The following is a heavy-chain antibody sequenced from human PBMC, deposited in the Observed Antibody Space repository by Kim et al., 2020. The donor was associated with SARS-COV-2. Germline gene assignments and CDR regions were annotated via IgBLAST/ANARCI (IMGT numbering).Heavy chain of an antibody. CDR1: GGSFSGYY. D-gene: IGHD3-10*01. V-gene: IGHV4-34*01. J-gene: IGHJ4*02. CDR3: ARGGPEPGGAAPMARGVELDY. Sequence: SETLSLTCAVYGGSFSGYYWSWIRQPPGKGLEWIGEINHSGSTNYNPSLKSRVTISVDTSKNQFSLKLSSVTAADTAVYYCARGGPEPGGAAPMARGVELDYWGQGTLVTVSS. CDR2: INHSGST.